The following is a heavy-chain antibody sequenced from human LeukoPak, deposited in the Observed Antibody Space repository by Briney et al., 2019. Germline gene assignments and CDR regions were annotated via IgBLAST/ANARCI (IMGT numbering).Heavy chain of an antibody. V-gene: IGHV1-46*01. J-gene: IGHJ3*02. Sequence: ASVKVSCKASGYTFTSYYMHWVRQAPGQGLEWMGLINPSGGSTSYAQKFQGRVTMTRDTSISTAYMELSRLRSDDTAVYYCARDRYDFWGGYYTGAFDIWGQGTMVTVSS. CDR3: ARDRYDFWGGYYTGAFDI. CDR2: INPSGGST. CDR1: GYTFTSYY. D-gene: IGHD3-3*01.